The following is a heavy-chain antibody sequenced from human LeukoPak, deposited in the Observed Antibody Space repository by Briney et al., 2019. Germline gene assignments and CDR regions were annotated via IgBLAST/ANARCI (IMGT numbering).Heavy chain of an antibody. J-gene: IGHJ3*02. Sequence: ASVKVSCKASGYTFTSYGISWVRQAPGQGLEWMGWISAYNGNTNYAQKLQGRVTMTTDTSTSTAYMELRSLRSDDTAVYYCARDFASGYCSSTSCYVDAFDIWGQGTMVTVSS. V-gene: IGHV1-18*01. CDR1: GYTFTSYG. CDR3: ARDFASGYCSSTSCYVDAFDI. D-gene: IGHD2-2*03. CDR2: ISAYNGNT.